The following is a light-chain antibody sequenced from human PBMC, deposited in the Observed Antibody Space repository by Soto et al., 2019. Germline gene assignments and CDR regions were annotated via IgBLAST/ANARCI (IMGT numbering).Light chain of an antibody. J-gene: IGKJ5*01. CDR3: QQYNKWPLIT. V-gene: IGKV3-15*01. CDR2: GAS. CDR1: QSVSSN. Sequence: EIVMTQSPATLSVSPGERATLSCRASQSVSSNLAWYQQKPGQAPRLLIYGASTRATGIPARFSGSGSGTEFTLTISSLQSEDFAAYYCQQYNKWPLITFGQGTRLEIK.